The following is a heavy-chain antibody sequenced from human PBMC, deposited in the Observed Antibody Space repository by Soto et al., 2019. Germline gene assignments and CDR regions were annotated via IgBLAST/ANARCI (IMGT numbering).Heavy chain of an antibody. CDR2: INHSGST. D-gene: IGHD1-1*01. J-gene: IGHJ6*02. Sequence: QLQLQQGGAGLLKPSETLSLTCAVYGGSFSGYYWSWIRQPPGKGLECIGKINHSGSTNYNPSLKRRVTISIDTPKDHFSLNPSSVTAADTAVYYCASWTLGSGPYGMDFWGQGTTVVVSS. CDR1: GGSFSGYY. V-gene: IGHV4-34*01. CDR3: ASWTLGSGPYGMDF.